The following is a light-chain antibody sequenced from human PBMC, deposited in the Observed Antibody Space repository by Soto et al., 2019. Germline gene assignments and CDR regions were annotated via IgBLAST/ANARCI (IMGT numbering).Light chain of an antibody. CDR3: QQVNTFPFT. V-gene: IGKV1-13*02. CDR2: STS. J-gene: IGKJ4*01. Sequence: AIQLTQSPSSLSASVGDRVTITCRASQVIGSSLAWYQQKPGKPPRVLIYSTSTLSNGVPSRFSGSGSGTDFSLTISSLQPEDFVTYFCQQVNTFPFTFGGGTRVDIK. CDR1: QVIGSS.